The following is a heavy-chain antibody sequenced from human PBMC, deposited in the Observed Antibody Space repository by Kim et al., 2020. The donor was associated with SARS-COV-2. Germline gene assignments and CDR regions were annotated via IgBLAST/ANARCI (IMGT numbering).Heavy chain of an antibody. CDR2: IYYSGST. Sequence: SETLSLTCTVSGGSISSSSYYWGWIRQPPGKGLEWIGSIYYSGSTYYNPSLKSRVTISVDTSKNQFSLKLSSVTAADTAVYYCARHERITIFGVPIHRDYWGQGTLVTVSS. V-gene: IGHV4-39*01. CDR3: ARHERITIFGVPIHRDY. D-gene: IGHD3-3*01. CDR1: GGSISSSSYY. J-gene: IGHJ4*02.